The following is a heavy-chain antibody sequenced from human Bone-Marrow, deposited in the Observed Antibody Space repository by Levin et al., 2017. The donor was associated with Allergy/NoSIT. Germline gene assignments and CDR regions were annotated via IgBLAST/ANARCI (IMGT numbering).Heavy chain of an antibody. J-gene: IGHJ4*02. CDR2: ISTSSSSK. D-gene: IGHD3-9*01. CDR1: GFIFSTFE. V-gene: IGHV3-48*03. Sequence: GESLKISCVASGFIFSTFEMNWVRQAPGKGLEWVSYISTSSSSKYYADSVKGRFTISRDNAKNALFLQMDSLRAEDTALYFCARESGMRYVDREYIDYWGQGTLVTVSS. CDR3: ARESGMRYVDREYIDY.